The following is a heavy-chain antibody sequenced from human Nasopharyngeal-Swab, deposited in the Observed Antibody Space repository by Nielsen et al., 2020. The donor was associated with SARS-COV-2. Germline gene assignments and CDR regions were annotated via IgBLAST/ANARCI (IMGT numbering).Heavy chain of an antibody. CDR3: ATLYSSGWYLRY. J-gene: IGHJ4*02. V-gene: IGHV3-21*01. CDR1: GLTFSGYS. D-gene: IGHD6-19*01. Sequence: GESLKISCAASGLTFSGYSMNWVRQAPGEGLEWVSSISSSSSYIYYADSVKGRFTISRDNAKNSLYLQMNSLRAEDTAVYYCATLYSSGWYLRYWGQGTLVTVSS. CDR2: ISSSSSYI.